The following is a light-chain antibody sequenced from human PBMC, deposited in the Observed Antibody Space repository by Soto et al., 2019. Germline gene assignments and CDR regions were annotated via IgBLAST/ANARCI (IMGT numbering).Light chain of an antibody. CDR2: EVS. CDR3: TSYAGNGTRV. V-gene: IGLV2-8*01. Sequence: QSALTQPPSASGSPGQSVTISCTGTSSDVGAYNYVSWYQQHPGKAPKLMIYEVSKRPSGFSNRFSGSKSGNTASLTVSGLQAEDEADYYCTSYAGNGTRVFGGGTKLTVL. J-gene: IGLJ3*02. CDR1: SSDVGAYNY.